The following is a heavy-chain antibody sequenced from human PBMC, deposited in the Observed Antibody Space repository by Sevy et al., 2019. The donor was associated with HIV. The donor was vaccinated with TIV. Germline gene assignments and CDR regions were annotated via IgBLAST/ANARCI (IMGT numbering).Heavy chain of an antibody. CDR3: ARGARGTLPSYYYYTMDI. CDR2: IYPGDSDT. Sequence: GESLKISCKGSGYTFTNYWIGWVRQMTGKGLECMGIIYPGDSDTRYSPSFQGQVTISVDKSISTAYLQWSSLKASDTAIFYCARGARGTLPSYYYYTMDIWGQGTTVTVSS. J-gene: IGHJ6*02. D-gene: IGHD1-1*01. V-gene: IGHV5-51*01. CDR1: GYTFTNYW.